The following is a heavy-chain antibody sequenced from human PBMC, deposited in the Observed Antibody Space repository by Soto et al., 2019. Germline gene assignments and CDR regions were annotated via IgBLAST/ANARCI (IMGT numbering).Heavy chain of an antibody. Sequence: SETLSLTCTVSGGSISSSSYYWGWIRQPPGKGLEWIGYIAYSGDTYYNPSLRSRVTISADTSENKLSLTLKSVTAADTAVYFCARDFERSAIGPWGQGTSVTVSS. V-gene: IGHV4-61*05. CDR2: IAYSGDT. D-gene: IGHD3-9*01. CDR1: GGSISSSSYY. CDR3: ARDFERSAIGP. J-gene: IGHJ5*02.